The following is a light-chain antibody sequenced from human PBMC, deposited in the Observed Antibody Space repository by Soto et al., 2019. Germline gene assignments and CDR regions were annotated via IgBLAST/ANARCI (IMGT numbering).Light chain of an antibody. Sequence: DIQITQSPSSLSASVGDRVTITCQASHDIINYLNWFHQKPGEAPKLLIFDAFKLETGVPSRFSGSGSGTDFTLTISSLQPEDIATYYCQQYDNLPVTFGGGTKVEIK. CDR2: DAF. CDR3: QQYDNLPVT. CDR1: HDIINY. J-gene: IGKJ4*01. V-gene: IGKV1-33*01.